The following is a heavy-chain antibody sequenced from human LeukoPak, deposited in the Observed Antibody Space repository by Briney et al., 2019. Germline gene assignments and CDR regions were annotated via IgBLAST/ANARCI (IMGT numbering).Heavy chain of an antibody. CDR2: SNTDGSST. CDR1: VFTFSSYW. D-gene: IGHD6-19*01. Sequence: PGEPLRLSCAASVFTFSSYWMHLVRQAPGKGLVWVSRSNTDGSSTIYADSVKGRFTISRDNPEYTLYLQMSSLRAEDTAVYYCARDRGAVGSFDYWGQGTLVTVSS. V-gene: IGHV3-74*01. J-gene: IGHJ4*02. CDR3: ARDRGAVGSFDY.